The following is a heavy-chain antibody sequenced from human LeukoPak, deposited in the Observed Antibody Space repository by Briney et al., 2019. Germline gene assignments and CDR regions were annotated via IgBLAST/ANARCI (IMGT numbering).Heavy chain of an antibody. V-gene: IGHV4-34*01. CDR1: GGSLSGHN. CDR2: INHSGST. J-gene: IGHJ4*02. CDR3: AREGDYTLFDY. D-gene: IGHD4-11*01. Sequence: SETLFLTCAVYGGSLSGHNWSWIRQPPGKGLEWIGEINHSGSTNYNPSLKSRVAISVDKSKNQFSLRLRSVTAADTAVYYCAREGDYTLFDYWGQGALVTVSS.